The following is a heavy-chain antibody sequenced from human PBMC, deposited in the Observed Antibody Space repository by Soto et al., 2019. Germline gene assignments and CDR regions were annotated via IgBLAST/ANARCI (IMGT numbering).Heavy chain of an antibody. J-gene: IGHJ4*02. V-gene: IGHV4-31*03. CDR1: GGSISSGGYY. CDR3: ARNDYGDSNYFDY. D-gene: IGHD4-17*01. CDR2: IYYSGST. Sequence: SETLSLTCTVSGGSISSGGYYWSWIRQHPGKGLEWIGYIYYSGSTYYNPSLKSRVTISVDTSKNQFSLKLSSVTAADTAVYYCARNDYGDSNYFDYWGQGTLVTVSP.